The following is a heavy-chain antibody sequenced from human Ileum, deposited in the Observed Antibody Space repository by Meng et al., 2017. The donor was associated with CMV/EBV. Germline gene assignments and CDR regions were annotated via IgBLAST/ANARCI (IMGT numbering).Heavy chain of an antibody. D-gene: IGHD6-13*01. CDR1: FTFSSYA. J-gene: IGHJ4*02. CDR2: ISGTGDNT. Sequence: FTFSSYAMSWVRQAPGKALEWVPLISGTGDNTYYADSVKGRFTISRDNSENMLYLQVNSLRAEDTALYYCAKVTIPVAGAGGYHFDYWGQGILVTVSS. V-gene: IGHV3-23*01. CDR3: AKVTIPVAGAGGYHFDY.